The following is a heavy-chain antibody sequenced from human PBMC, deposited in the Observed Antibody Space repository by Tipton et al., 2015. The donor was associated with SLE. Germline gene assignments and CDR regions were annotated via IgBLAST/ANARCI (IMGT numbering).Heavy chain of an antibody. J-gene: IGHJ4*02. CDR2: IYYSGST. CDR3: ARCGYGDYATFAD. D-gene: IGHD4-17*01. Sequence: GLVKPSETLSLTCTVSGGSISSSSYYWGWIRQPPGKGLEWIGSIYYSGSTYYNPSLKSRVTISVDTSKNQFSLKLSSVTAADTAVYYCARCGYGDYATFADWGQGTLVTVSS. V-gene: IGHV4-39*01. CDR1: GGSISSSSYY.